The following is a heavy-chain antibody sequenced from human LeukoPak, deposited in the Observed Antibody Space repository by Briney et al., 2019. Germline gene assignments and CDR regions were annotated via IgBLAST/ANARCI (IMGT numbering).Heavy chain of an antibody. V-gene: IGHV3-15*01. D-gene: IGHD6-19*01. Sequence: GGSLRPSCAASGLTFSNAWMSWVRQAPGKGLEWVGRIKSKTDGGTTDYAAPVKGRFTISRDDSKNTLYLQMNSLKTEDTAVYYCTTDPEQWLGPPDYWGQGTLVTVSS. CDR3: TTDPEQWLGPPDY. CDR2: IKSKTDGGTT. CDR1: GLTFSNAW. J-gene: IGHJ4*02.